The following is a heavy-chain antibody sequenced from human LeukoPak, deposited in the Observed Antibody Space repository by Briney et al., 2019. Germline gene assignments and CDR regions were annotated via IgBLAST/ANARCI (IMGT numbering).Heavy chain of an antibody. Sequence: GGSLRLSCAASGFTFTNYWMSWVRQAPGKGLEWVSSISSSSSYIYYADSVKGRFTISRDNAKNSLYLQMNSLRAEDTAVYYCARAGSPYDFWSGYYPPFDYMDVWGKGTTVTVSS. CDR3: ARAGSPYDFWSGYYPPFDYMDV. V-gene: IGHV3-21*01. CDR2: ISSSSSYI. J-gene: IGHJ6*03. CDR1: GFTFTNYW. D-gene: IGHD3-3*01.